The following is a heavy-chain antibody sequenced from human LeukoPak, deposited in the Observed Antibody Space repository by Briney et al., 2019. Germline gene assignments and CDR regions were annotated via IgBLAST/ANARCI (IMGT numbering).Heavy chain of an antibody. CDR2: IYHSGST. V-gene: IGHV4-38-2*02. CDR3: ARDGTSNL. D-gene: IGHD2-2*01. CDR1: GYSISSGYY. Sequence: SETLSLTCIVSGYSISSGYYWGWIRQPPGKGLEWIGSIYHSGSTYYNPSLKSRVTISVDTSKNQFSLKLNSMTAADTAVYYCARDGTSNLWGQGTLVTVSS. J-gene: IGHJ5*02.